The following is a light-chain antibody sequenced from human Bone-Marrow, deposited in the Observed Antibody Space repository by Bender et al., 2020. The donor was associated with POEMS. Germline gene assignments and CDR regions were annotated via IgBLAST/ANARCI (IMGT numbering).Light chain of an antibody. J-gene: IGLJ3*02. Sequence: QSALTQPASVSGSPGQSITISCTGTSSDIGSYNLVSWYQQHPDKAPKLMIYDVSERSSGVSDRFSGSKSGNTASLTISGLQAEDEADYYCAVWDDSLNGWVFGGGTKLTVL. V-gene: IGLV2-14*02. CDR3: AVWDDSLNGWV. CDR2: DVS. CDR1: SSDIGSYNL.